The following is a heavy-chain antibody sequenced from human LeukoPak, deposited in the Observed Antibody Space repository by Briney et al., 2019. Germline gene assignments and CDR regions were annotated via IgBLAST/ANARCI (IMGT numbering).Heavy chain of an antibody. Sequence: GSLTLTCAASGVSVSSNYMSWVRQAPGKGLEWVGVIYSGGNTYYDDSLKGRFTISRDNSKNTLSLQLNTVTAEDTAVYFCEGCRRVGAVDVFDMWGQGTMVTVSS. CDR2: IYSGGNT. V-gene: IGHV3-53*01. CDR3: EGCRRVGAVDVFDM. D-gene: IGHD1-26*01. CDR1: GVSVSSNY. J-gene: IGHJ3*02.